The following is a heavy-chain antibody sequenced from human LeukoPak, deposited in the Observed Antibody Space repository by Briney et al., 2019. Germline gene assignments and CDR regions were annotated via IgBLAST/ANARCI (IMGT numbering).Heavy chain of an antibody. D-gene: IGHD6-19*01. CDR3: ARALPIAVAGTGPGDY. J-gene: IGHJ4*02. V-gene: IGHV3-13*01. CDR2: IGTAGDT. CDR1: GFTFSSYD. Sequence: GGSPRLSCAASGFTFSSYDMHWVRQATGKGLEWVSAIGTAGDTYYPGSVKGRFTISRENAKNSLYLQMNSLRAGGTTVYYCARALPIAVAGTGPGDYWGQGTLVTVSS.